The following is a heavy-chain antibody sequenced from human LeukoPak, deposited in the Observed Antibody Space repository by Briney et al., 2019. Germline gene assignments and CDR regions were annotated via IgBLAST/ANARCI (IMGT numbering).Heavy chain of an antibody. D-gene: IGHD3-3*01. CDR3: ATLPPWDFWSGPPPDY. CDR1: GGSISSSSYY. Sequence: PSETLSLTCTVSGGSISSSSYYWGWIRQPPGKGLEWIGSIYYSGSTYYNPSLKSRVTISVDTSKNQFSLKLSSVTAADTAVYYCATLPPWDFWSGPPPDYWGQGTLVTVSS. J-gene: IGHJ4*02. CDR2: IYYSGST. V-gene: IGHV4-39*01.